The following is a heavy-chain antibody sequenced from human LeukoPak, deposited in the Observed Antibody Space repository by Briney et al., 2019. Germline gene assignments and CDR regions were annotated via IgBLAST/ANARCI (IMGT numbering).Heavy chain of an antibody. CDR1: GYTFTSYA. D-gene: IGHD3-10*01. CDR2: INAGNGNT. Sequence: GASVKVSCKASGYTFTSYAMHWVRQAPGQRLEWMGWINAGNGNTKYSQKFQGRVTITRDTSASTAYMELSSLRSEDTAVYYCARERGGVVLLWFGRSDKGMDVWGQGTTVTVSS. V-gene: IGHV1-3*01. J-gene: IGHJ6*02. CDR3: ARERGGVVLLWFGRSDKGMDV.